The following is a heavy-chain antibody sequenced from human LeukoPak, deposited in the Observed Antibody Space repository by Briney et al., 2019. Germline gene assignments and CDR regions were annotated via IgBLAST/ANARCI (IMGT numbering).Heavy chain of an antibody. Sequence: PGGSLRLSCAASGFTFRSYEMNWVRQAPGKGLEWVSYISSSGSTIYHADSVKGRFTISRDNAKNSLYLQMNSLRAEDTAVYYCARDLTNYFDYWGQGTLVTVSS. D-gene: IGHD1-14*01. V-gene: IGHV3-48*03. CDR2: ISSSGSTI. CDR1: GFTFRSYE. J-gene: IGHJ4*02. CDR3: ARDLTNYFDY.